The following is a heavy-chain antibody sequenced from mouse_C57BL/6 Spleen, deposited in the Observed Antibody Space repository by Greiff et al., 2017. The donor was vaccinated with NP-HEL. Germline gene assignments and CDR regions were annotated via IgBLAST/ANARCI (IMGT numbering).Heavy chain of an antibody. J-gene: IGHJ1*03. CDR2: IYPGSGNT. D-gene: IGHD2-1*01. CDR3: ARGYYGNYVYLDV. Sequence: QVHVKQSGAELVRPGASVKLSCEASGYTFTDYYINWVKQRPGQGLEWIARIYPGSGNTYYNEKFKGKATLTAEKSSSTAYMQLSSLTSEDSAVYLCARGYYGNYVYLDVWGTETTVTVSS. CDR1: GYTFTDYY. V-gene: IGHV1-76*01.